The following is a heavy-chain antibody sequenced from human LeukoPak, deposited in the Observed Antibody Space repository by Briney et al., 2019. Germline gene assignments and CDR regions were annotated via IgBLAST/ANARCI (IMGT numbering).Heavy chain of an antibody. Sequence: SVKVSCKASGGTFSSYAISWVRQAPGQGLEWMGRIIPIFGTANYAQKFQGRVTITTDESTSTAYMELSSLRSEDTAVYYCARVLESYGYVWGSYRRHFDYWGQGTLVTVSS. CDR2: IIPIFGTA. CDR1: GGTFSSYA. D-gene: IGHD3-16*02. V-gene: IGHV1-69*05. CDR3: ARVLESYGYVWGSYRRHFDY. J-gene: IGHJ4*02.